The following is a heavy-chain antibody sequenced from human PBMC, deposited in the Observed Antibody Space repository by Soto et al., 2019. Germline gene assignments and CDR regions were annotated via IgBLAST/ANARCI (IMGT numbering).Heavy chain of an antibody. CDR1: GFTFTSHA. CDR3: ASGPLGYYYYGMDV. CDR2: ISSSSSYI. V-gene: IGHV3-21*01. Sequence: GGSLRLSCAASGFTFTSHAMHWVRQTPGKGLEWVSSISSSSSYIYYADSVKGRFTISRDNAKNSLYLQMNSLRAEDTAVYYCASGPLGYYYYGMDVWGQGTTVTVSS. D-gene: IGHD7-27*01. J-gene: IGHJ6*02.